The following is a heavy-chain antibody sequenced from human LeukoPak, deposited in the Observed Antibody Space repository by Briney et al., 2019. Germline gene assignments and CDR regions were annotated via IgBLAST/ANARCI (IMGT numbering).Heavy chain of an antibody. J-gene: IGHJ3*02. D-gene: IGHD2-8*01. CDR3: ARGMVSPDAFDI. V-gene: IGHV4-59*01. CDR2: IYNSGST. CDR1: GGSISSYY. Sequence: PSETLSLTCTVSGGSISSYYWSCIRRPPGKGLEWIGYIYNSGSTNYNPSLRSRVSISVDTSKNQFSLKLSSVTAADTAVYYCARGMVSPDAFDIWGQGTMVTVSS.